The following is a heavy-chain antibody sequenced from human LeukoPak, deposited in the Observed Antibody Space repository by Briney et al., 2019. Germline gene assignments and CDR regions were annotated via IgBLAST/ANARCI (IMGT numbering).Heavy chain of an antibody. Sequence: PGGSLRLSCAASGFTVSSNYMSWVRQAPGKGLEWVSVIYSGGSTYYADSVKGRFTISRDNSKNTLYLQMNSLRAEDTAVYYCAKEPMTTVTTADYWGQGTLVTVSS. CDR1: GFTVSSNY. V-gene: IGHV3-53*05. D-gene: IGHD4-17*01. J-gene: IGHJ4*02. CDR2: IYSGGST. CDR3: AKEPMTTVTTADY.